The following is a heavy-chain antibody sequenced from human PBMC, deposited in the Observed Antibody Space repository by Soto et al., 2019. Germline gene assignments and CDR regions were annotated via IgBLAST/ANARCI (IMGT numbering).Heavy chain of an antibody. V-gene: IGHV4-31*03. CDR2: IYYSGST. J-gene: IGHJ4*02. CDR1: GGSISSGGYY. CDR3: ARVRGGLGNYTPLPSR. D-gene: IGHD3-10*01. Sequence: PSETLSLTCTVSGGSISSGGYYWSWIRQHPGKGLEWIGYIYYSGSTYYNPSLKGRVTISVDTSKNQFSLKLSSVTAADTAVYYCARVRGGLGNYTPLPSRWGQGTLVTVSS.